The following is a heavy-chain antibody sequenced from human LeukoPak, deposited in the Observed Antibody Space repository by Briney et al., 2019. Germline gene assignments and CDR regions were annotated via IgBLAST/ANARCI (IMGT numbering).Heavy chain of an antibody. Sequence: GGSLRLSCVASGITFSYYAVSWVRQAPEKGLDWVSVISGSAHKIRYADSVKGRFTISRDNSENIVYLQMNNLRVEDTAVYYCAGRRTGYSSGYGHWGQGTLVTVSS. J-gene: IGHJ4*02. D-gene: IGHD5-18*01. CDR3: AGRRTGYSSGYGH. V-gene: IGHV3-23*01. CDR1: GITFSYYA. CDR2: ISGSAHKI.